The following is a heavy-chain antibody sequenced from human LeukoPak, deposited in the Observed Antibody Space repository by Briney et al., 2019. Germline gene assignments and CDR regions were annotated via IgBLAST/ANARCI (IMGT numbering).Heavy chain of an antibody. CDR2: INSDGSST. Sequence: PGGSLRLSCAASGFTFSTCWMHWVRQAPGKGLVWVSRINSDGSSTTYADSVKGRFTISRDNAKNTLYLQMNSLRAEDTAVYYCATEETTMTDALDIWGQGTMVTVSS. D-gene: IGHD4-17*01. CDR1: GFTFSTCW. V-gene: IGHV3-74*01. CDR3: ATEETTMTDALDI. J-gene: IGHJ3*02.